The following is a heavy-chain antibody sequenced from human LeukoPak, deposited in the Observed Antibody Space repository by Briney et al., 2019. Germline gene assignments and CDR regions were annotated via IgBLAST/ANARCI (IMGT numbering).Heavy chain of an antibody. CDR2: IDPRASSP. Sequence: PASSLRISCKASGYSFTNYCISWVRQMPAQPLEWLGRIDPRASSPNSRPSSQGHVTISADKSLSTAYLQWSSLKASDTAMYYCARSYYGMDVWGQGTTVTVSS. J-gene: IGHJ6*02. V-gene: IGHV5-10-1*01. CDR3: ARSYYGMDV. CDR1: GYSFTNYC.